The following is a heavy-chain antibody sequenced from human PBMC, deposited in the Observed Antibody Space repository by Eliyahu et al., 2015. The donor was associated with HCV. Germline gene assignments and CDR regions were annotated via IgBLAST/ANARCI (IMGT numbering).Heavy chain of an antibody. D-gene: IGHD6-19*01. CDR2: IHYSGST. V-gene: IGHV4-59*01. Sequence: QVQLQESGPGLVQPSETLSLTCTVXGGSITTYSWSWIRQPPGKGLEWIGYIHYSGSTDYNASLKSRVTISVDTSKNQFSLKLSSVTAADTAVYYCASGGGGIAVAGTGGWFDPWGQGTLVTVSS. CDR1: GGSITTYS. J-gene: IGHJ5*02. CDR3: ASGGGGIAVAGTGGWFDP.